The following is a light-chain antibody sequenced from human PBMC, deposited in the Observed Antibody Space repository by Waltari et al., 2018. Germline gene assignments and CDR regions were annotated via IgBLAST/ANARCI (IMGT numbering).Light chain of an antibody. CDR3: SSYTSIIPPFL. CDR1: SSDLGVYSF. Sequence: QSALTQPASVSGSPGQSITIPCPRSSSDLGVYSFVSWYQQHPGKAPKLMIYDVSHRPSGVSNRFSGSKSGNTASLTISGLQPEDEADYYCSSYTSIIPPFLFGTGTKVTVL. V-gene: IGLV2-14*01. J-gene: IGLJ1*01. CDR2: DVS.